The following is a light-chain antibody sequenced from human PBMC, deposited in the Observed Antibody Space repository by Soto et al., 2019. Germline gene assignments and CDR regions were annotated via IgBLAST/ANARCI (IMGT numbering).Light chain of an antibody. CDR1: SSDVGGYKY. CDR3: GMWDSSLRLVV. Sequence: QSALTQPPSASGSPGQSVTISCTGTSSDVGGYKYVSWYQQHPGKAPKLIIYDTIRRPSGIPDRFSGSKSGTSATLDITGLQTGDEADYYCGMWDSSLRLVVFGGGTKLTVL. CDR2: DTI. J-gene: IGLJ2*01. V-gene: IGLV2-8*01.